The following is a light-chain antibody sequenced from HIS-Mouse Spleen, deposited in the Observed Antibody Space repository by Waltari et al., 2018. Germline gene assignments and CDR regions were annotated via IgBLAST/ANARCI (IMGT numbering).Light chain of an antibody. CDR2: AAS. J-gene: IGKJ3*01. Sequence: AIRLTQSPSSLSASTGDRVTIPCRASQGISSYLAWYQQKPGKAPKLLIYAASTLQSGVPSRFSGSGSGTDFTLTISCLQSEDFATYYCQQYYSYPLFTFGPGTKVDIK. V-gene: IGKV1-8*01. CDR1: QGISSY. CDR3: QQYYSYPLFT.